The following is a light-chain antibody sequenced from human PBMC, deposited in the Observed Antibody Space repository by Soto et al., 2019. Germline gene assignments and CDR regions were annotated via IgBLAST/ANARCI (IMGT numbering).Light chain of an antibody. CDR1: QDIGNY. J-gene: IGKJ5*01. V-gene: IGKV1-13*02. CDR3: QQFNSYPIT. CDR2: DAS. Sequence: IQMTQSTSSLSASVGDRVTITCQASQDIGNYLNWYQQRPGKAPKLLIYDASSLESGVPSRFSGSGSGTEITLTISSLQPEDFATYYFQQFNSYPITFGQGTRLEIK.